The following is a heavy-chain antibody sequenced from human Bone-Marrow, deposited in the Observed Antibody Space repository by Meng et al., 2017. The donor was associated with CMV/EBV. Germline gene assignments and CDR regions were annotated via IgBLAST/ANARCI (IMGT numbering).Heavy chain of an antibody. D-gene: IGHD3-16*01. CDR1: GGSVNSAAYY. Sequence: SCSVSGGSVNSAAYYWNWIRQSPGKALEWIAYVYVSGSTKYNPSLKSRVIISMDTSKNQVSLNLRSVTAADTAVYYCATGGFYDAFDMWGQGTRVTVSS. V-gene: IGHV4-61*08. CDR3: ATGGFYDAFDM. CDR2: VYVSGST. J-gene: IGHJ3*02.